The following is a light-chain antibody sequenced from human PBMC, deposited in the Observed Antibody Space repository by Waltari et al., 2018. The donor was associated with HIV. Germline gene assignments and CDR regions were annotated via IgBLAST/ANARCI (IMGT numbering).Light chain of an antibody. CDR3: GSYGDSLRVM. Sequence: QSALTQPPSASGSLGQSVTISCTGSSIHIGAYDFVSCFQQHPHRAPKLLLYEVTRRLSTVSARVSGSRSGNTSFRTGAGVQPDDEATYFCGSYGDSLRVMFGGGTNVTVL. V-gene: IGLV2-8*01. J-gene: IGLJ3*02. CDR1: SIHIGAYDF. CDR2: EVT.